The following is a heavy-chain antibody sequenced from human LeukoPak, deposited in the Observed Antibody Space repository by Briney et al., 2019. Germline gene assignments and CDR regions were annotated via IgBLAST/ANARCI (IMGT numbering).Heavy chain of an antibody. D-gene: IGHD5-24*01. V-gene: IGHV3-21*01. Sequence: GGSLRLSCAASGFTFSIYSMNWVRQAPGKGLGWVSSISGSTRYIYYADSLKGRFTISRDNAKNSVYLQMNSLRVEDTAVYYCARGDMATNTYFDYWGQGTLVTVSS. CDR3: ARGDMATNTYFDY. J-gene: IGHJ4*02. CDR2: ISGSTRYI. CDR1: GFTFSIYS.